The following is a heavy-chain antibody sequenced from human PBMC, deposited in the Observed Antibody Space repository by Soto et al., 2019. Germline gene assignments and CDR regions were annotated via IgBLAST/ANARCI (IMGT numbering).Heavy chain of an antibody. CDR3: ARGDSRDCSNGVCSFFYNHDMGV. CDR1: GYSFTDYH. Sequence: ASVKVSCKASGYSFTDYHIHWVRQAPGQGLEWLGRINPKSGGTSTAQKFQGWVTMTTDTSISTASMELTRLTSDDTAIYYCARGDSRDCSNGVCSFFYNHDMGVCRQGRTFAVAS. J-gene: IGHJ6*02. V-gene: IGHV1-2*04. CDR2: INPKSGGT. D-gene: IGHD2-8*01.